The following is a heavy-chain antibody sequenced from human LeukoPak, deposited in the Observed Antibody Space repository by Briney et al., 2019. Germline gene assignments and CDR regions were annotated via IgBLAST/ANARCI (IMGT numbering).Heavy chain of an antibody. D-gene: IGHD3/OR15-3a*01. V-gene: IGHV3-53*01. Sequence: GGSLRLSCAASGFTVSSNYMSWVRQAPGKGLEWVSVIYSGGSTYYADSVKGRFTISRDNSKNTLYLQMNSLRAEDTAVYYCAGEGLDYLRAFDIWGQGTMVTVSS. CDR3: AGEGLDYLRAFDI. J-gene: IGHJ3*02. CDR1: GFTVSSNY. CDR2: IYSGGST.